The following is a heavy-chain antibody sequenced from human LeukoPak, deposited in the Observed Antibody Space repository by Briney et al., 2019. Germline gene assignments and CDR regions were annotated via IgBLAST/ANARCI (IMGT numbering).Heavy chain of an antibody. J-gene: IGHJ3*02. CDR2: ISSSSSYT. CDR3: AREYGSGSYHKGGAFDI. D-gene: IGHD3-10*01. Sequence: GGSLRLSCAASGFTFSDYYMSWIRQAPGKGLEWVSYISSSSSYTNYADSVKGRFTISRDNAKNSLYLQMNSLRAEDTAAYYCAREYGSGSYHKGGAFDIWGQGTMVTVSS. V-gene: IGHV3-11*06. CDR1: GFTFSDYY.